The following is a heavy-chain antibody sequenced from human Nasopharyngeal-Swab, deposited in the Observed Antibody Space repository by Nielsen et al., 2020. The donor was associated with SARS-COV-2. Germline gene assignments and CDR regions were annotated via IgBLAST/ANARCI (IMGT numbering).Heavy chain of an antibody. J-gene: IGHJ6*02. D-gene: IGHD2-2*03. CDR3: ARSPGYYYYYGMDV. Sequence: GGSLRLSCAASGFTFDDYAMTWVRQAPGKGLEWVSGINWNGAGTGYADSVKGRFTISRDNAKNSLYLQMSSLRAEDTALYHCARSPGYYYYYGMDVWGQGTTVTVSS. CDR1: GFTFDDYA. CDR2: INWNGAGT. V-gene: IGHV3-20*01.